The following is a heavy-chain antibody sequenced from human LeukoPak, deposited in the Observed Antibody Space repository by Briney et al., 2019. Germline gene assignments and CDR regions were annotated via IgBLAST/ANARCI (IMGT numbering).Heavy chain of an antibody. V-gene: IGHV3-23*01. J-gene: IGHJ1*01. CDR2: ISGSGGST. D-gene: IGHD3-22*01. CDR1: GVTFSSYA. Sequence: GGSLRLSCAASGVTFSSYAMSWVRQATGKGPEWVSAISGSGGSTYYADSVKGRFTISRDNSKNTLYLQMNSLRAEDTAVYYCAKDWIYYDSSGYPEYFQHWGQGTLITVSS. CDR3: AKDWIYYDSSGYPEYFQH.